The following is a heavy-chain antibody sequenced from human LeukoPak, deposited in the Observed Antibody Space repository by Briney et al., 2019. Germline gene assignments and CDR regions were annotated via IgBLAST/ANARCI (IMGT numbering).Heavy chain of an antibody. J-gene: IGHJ4*02. Sequence: PGGSLRLSCAASGFTFSSYEMNWVRQAPGKGLEWVSYISSSGSTIYYADSVKGRFTISRDNAKNSLYLQMNSLRAEDTAVYYYARGGTMIVSRDYFDYWGQGTLVTVSS. D-gene: IGHD3-22*01. CDR2: ISSSGSTI. CDR3: ARGGTMIVSRDYFDY. CDR1: GFTFSSYE. V-gene: IGHV3-48*03.